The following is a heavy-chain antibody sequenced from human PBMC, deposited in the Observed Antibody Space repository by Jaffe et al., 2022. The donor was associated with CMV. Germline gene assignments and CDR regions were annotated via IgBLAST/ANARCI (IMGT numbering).Heavy chain of an antibody. CDR1: GFTFSNAW. CDR2: IKSKTDGGTT. Sequence: EVQLVESGGGLVKPGGSLRLSCAASGFTFSNAWMSWVRQAPGKGLEWVGRIKSKTDGGTTDYAAPVKGRFTISRDDSKNTLYLQMNSLKTEDTAVYYCTTADYDFWSGKIFDYWGQGTLVTVSS. V-gene: IGHV3-15*01. CDR3: TTADYDFWSGKIFDY. J-gene: IGHJ4*02. D-gene: IGHD3-3*01.